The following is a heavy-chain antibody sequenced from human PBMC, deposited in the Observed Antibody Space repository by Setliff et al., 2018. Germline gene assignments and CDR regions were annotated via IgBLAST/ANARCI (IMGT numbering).Heavy chain of an antibody. D-gene: IGHD3-3*01. CDR1: GDSISSRRNY. J-gene: IGHJ6*03. Sequence: SETLSLTCTVSGDSISSRRNYWGWFRQPAGKELEWIGQIYTSWSTNYNPSLKSRVTISLDTSKNQFSLSLTSVTAEDTAVYYCARMSGFQYIDVWYKGSTVTVSS. CDR3: ARMSGFQYIDV. V-gene: IGHV4-61*09. CDR2: IYTSWST.